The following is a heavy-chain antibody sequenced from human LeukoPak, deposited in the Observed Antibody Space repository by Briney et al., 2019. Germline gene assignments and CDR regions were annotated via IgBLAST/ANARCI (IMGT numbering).Heavy chain of an antibody. J-gene: IGHJ1*01. V-gene: IGHV1-18*01. D-gene: IGHD3-22*01. CDR3: ARDYRGHYYDSSGYSHFQH. CDR2: ISAYNGNT. CDR1: GYTFTSYG. Sequence: GASVKVSCKASGYTFTSYGISWVRQAPGQGLEWMGWISAYNGNTNYAQKLQGRVTMTTDTSTSTAYMELRSLRSDDTAVYYCARDYRGHYYDSSGYSHFQHWGQGTLVTVSP.